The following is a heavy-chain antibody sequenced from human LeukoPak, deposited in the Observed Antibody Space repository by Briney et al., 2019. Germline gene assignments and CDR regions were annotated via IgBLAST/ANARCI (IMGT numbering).Heavy chain of an antibody. CDR3: ARDALYSSSPNWYFDL. CDR2: IYTSGST. J-gene: IGHJ2*01. Sequence: TSSQTLSLTCTVSGDSINSGSYYWSWIRQPAGKGLEWIGRIYTSGSTSYNPSLKSRVTISVDTSKNQFSLKLNSVTAADTAVYYCARDALYSSSPNWYFDLWGRGTLVTVSS. CDR1: GDSINSGSYY. V-gene: IGHV4-61*02. D-gene: IGHD6-6*01.